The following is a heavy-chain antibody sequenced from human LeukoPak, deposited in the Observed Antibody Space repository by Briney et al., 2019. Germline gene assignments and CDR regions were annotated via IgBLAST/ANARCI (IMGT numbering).Heavy chain of an antibody. V-gene: IGHV5-51*01. CDR2: IYPGDSDT. J-gene: IGHJ4*02. CDR3: ARHDSLTTTASN. CDR1: GYSFPTYW. Sequence: GESLKISCKGSGYSFPTYWIGWVRQMPGKGLEWMGIIYPGDSDTRYSPSFQGQVTISADKSTNTAYLRWNSLKASDTAMYYCARHDSLTTTASNWGQGSLITVSS. D-gene: IGHD3-22*01.